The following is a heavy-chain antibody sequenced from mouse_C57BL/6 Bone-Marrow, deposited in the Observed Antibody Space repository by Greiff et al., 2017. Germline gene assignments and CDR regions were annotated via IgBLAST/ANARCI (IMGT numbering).Heavy chain of an antibody. J-gene: IGHJ2*01. CDR2: INPSSGYT. D-gene: IGHD2-10*01. V-gene: IGHV1-7*01. CDR3: ARSLLGY. CDR1: AYTFTSSW. Sequence: QLKQSGAELAKPGASVKLSCKASAYTFTSSWMHWVKQRPGRGLEWIGYINPSSGYTKYNQKFKDKATLTADKSSSTAYMQLSSLTYEDSAVYYCARSLLGYWGQGTTLTVSS.